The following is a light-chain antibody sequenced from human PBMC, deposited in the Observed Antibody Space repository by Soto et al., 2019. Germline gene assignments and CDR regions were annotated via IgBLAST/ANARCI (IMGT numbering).Light chain of an antibody. V-gene: IGLV2-8*01. J-gene: IGLJ1*01. CDR2: EVN. Sequence: QSALTQPPSASGSPGQSVTISCTGTSSDVGGYNYVSWYQQHPDRAPRLMIYEVNKRPSGVPDRFSGSKSGDTASLTVSGLQAEDEADYYCYSYAGSHNVFGTGTKLTVL. CDR3: YSYAGSHNV. CDR1: SSDVGGYNY.